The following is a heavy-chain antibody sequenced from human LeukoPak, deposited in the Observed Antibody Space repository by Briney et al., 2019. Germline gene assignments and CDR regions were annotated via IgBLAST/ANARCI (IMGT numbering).Heavy chain of an antibody. CDR1: GFTFSSYG. Sequence: GRSLRLSCAASGFTFSSYGMHWVRQAPGKGLEWVAVISYDGSNKYYADSVKGRFTISRDNSKNTLYLQMNSLRVEDTAVYYCAKGSFSGSHYNWFDPWGQGTLVTVSS. J-gene: IGHJ5*02. CDR2: ISYDGSNK. CDR3: AKGSFSGSHYNWFDP. V-gene: IGHV3-30*18. D-gene: IGHD3-10*01.